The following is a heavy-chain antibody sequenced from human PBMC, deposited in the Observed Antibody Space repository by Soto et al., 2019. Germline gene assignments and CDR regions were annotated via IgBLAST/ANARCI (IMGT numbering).Heavy chain of an antibody. CDR1: RFTFSSYA. V-gene: IGHV3-23*01. CDR3: AKFVTPAATGHGMDV. CDR2: ISASGGST. J-gene: IGHJ6*02. Sequence: EVQLLESGGGLVQPGGSLRLSCAASRFTFSSYAMSWVRQAPGKGLEWVSSISASGGSTYYADSVKGRFTISRDNSKNTLYLQMNSLRAEDTAIYYCAKFVTPAATGHGMDVWGQGTAVTVSS. D-gene: IGHD2-2*01.